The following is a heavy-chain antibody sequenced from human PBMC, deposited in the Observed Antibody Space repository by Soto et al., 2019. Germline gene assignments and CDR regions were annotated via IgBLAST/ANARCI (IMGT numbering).Heavy chain of an antibody. CDR3: ASSRQGGGWYDY. CDR1: GYTFTSYG. J-gene: IGHJ4*02. Sequence: QVQLVQSGAEVKKPGASVKVSCKASGYTFTSYGISWVRQAPGQGLEWMGWISAYNGNTNYAQKLQGRVTMTTDTATSTAYMELRSMRADDTAVYDCASSRQGGGWYDYWGQGTLVTVSS. CDR2: ISAYNGNT. D-gene: IGHD6-19*01. V-gene: IGHV1-18*04.